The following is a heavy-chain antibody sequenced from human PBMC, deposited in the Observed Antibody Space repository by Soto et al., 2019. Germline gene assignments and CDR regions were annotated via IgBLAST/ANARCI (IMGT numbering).Heavy chain of an antibody. D-gene: IGHD2-21*01. CDR3: ATNLFDETNYYSYYGMDV. CDR2: INAGNGNT. J-gene: IGHJ6*02. V-gene: IGHV1-3*01. Sequence: QVQLVQSGAEVKKPGASVKVSCKASGYTFTSYAMHWVRQAPGQRLEWMGWINAGNGNTKYSQKFQGRVTITRDTSASTAYMVLSSLRSDDTAVYYCATNLFDETNYYSYYGMDVWGQGTTVTVSS. CDR1: GYTFTSYA.